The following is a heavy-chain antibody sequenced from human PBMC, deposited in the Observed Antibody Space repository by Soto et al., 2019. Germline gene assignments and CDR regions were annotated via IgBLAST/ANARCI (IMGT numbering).Heavy chain of an antibody. CDR2: IYYSGST. Sequence: QVQLQESGPGLVKPSETLSLTCTVSGGSISSYYWSWIRQPPGKGLEWIGYIYYSGSTNYNPSLKSRVTISVDTSKNQFSLKLSSVTAADTAVYYCARGGCSGGSCYSPNYYYYGMDVWGQGTTVTVSS. CDR1: GGSISSYY. CDR3: ARGGCSGGSCYSPNYYYYGMDV. D-gene: IGHD2-15*01. V-gene: IGHV4-59*01. J-gene: IGHJ6*02.